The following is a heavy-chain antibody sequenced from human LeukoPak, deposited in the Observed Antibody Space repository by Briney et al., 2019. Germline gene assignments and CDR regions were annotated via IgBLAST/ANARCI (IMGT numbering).Heavy chain of an antibody. CDR1: GGSISSYY. Sequence: SETLSLTCPVSGGSISSYYWSWIRQPPGKGLEWIGYIYYSGTTDYNPSLKSRVTISVDTSNNQFSLKVSSVTAADTAVYYCARSSGAYRSFDYWGQGTLVPVSS. CDR3: ARSSGAYRSFDY. D-gene: IGHD1-26*01. V-gene: IGHV4-59*01. CDR2: IYYSGTT. J-gene: IGHJ4*02.